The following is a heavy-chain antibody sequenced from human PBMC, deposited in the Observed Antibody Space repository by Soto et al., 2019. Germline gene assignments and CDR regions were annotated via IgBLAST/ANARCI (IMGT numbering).Heavy chain of an antibody. CDR3: ARAFWPKILTGNSWFDP. Sequence: SVKVSCKASGGTFSSYAISWVRQAPGQGLEWMGGIIPIFGTANYAQKFQGRVTITADESTSTAYMELSSLRSVDTATYYCARAFWPKILTGNSWFDPWGQGTLVTVSS. V-gene: IGHV1-69*01. CDR1: GGTFSSYA. J-gene: IGHJ5*02. CDR2: IIPIFGTA. D-gene: IGHD3-9*01.